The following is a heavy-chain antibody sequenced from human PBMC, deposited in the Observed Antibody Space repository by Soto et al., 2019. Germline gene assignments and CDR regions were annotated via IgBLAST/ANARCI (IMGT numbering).Heavy chain of an antibody. J-gene: IGHJ6*02. CDR3: ARSIRGPRRFNGMDV. V-gene: IGHV2-70*13. Sequence: LRLSCAASGFTFSSYSMNWVRQAPGKALEWLALIERDDDDKYYSTSLKTRLTISKDTRKNQVVLTMANMEPADTATYYCARSIRGPRRFNGMDVWGQGTTVTVSS. CDR1: GFTFSSYSM. D-gene: IGHD1-20*01. CDR2: IERDDDDK.